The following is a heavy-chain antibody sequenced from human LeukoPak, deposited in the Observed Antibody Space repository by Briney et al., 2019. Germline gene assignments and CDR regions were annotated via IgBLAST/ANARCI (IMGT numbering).Heavy chain of an antibody. V-gene: IGHV3-33*01. CDR3: ARELEIAVSGTLGY. CDR1: GFTFSSYA. CDR2: IYYDGSNK. D-gene: IGHD6-19*01. J-gene: IGHJ4*02. Sequence: PGGSLRLSCAASGFTFSSYAMHRVRQAPGKGLEWVAVIYYDGSNKYYADSVKGRSTISRDHSKNTLYLQMKSLRAEDTAVYYCARELEIAVSGTLGYWGQGTLVTVSS.